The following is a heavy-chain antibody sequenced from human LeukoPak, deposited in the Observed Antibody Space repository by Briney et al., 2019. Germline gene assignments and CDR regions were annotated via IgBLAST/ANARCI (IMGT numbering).Heavy chain of an antibody. CDR1: GFTFSSYG. D-gene: IGHD3-10*01. Sequence: RRSLRLSCAASGFTFSSYGMHWVRQAPGKGLEWVAVISYDGSNKYYADSVKGRFTISRDNSKNTLYLQMNSLRAEDTAVYYCARDRFDALDYWGQGTLVTVSS. J-gene: IGHJ4*02. CDR2: ISYDGSNK. CDR3: ARDRFDALDY. V-gene: IGHV3-30*03.